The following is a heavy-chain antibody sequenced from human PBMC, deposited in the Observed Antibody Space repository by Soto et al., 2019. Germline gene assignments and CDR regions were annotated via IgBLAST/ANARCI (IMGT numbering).Heavy chain of an antibody. D-gene: IGHD5-18*01. CDR2: IYWDDDK. V-gene: IGHV2-5*02. CDR1: GFSLNTSGVG. CDR3: AHRAGYNYNYALYFDY. Sequence: QITLKESGPPLVKPTQTLTLTCTFSGFSLNTSGVGVGWIRQPPGKALEWLALIYWDDDKRYSPSLGSRLTITXXTXKXXVVLTMTNMDPVDTATYYCAHRAGYNYNYALYFDYWGQGTLVTVSS. J-gene: IGHJ4*02.